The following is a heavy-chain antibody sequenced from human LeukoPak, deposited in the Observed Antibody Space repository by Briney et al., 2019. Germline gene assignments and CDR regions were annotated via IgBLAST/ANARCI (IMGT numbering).Heavy chain of an antibody. Sequence: ASVNVSCKASGYTFTSYGISWVRQAPGQGLEWMGWISAYNGNTNYAQKLQGRVTMTTDTSTSTAYMELRSLRSDDTAVYYCARDPGITMIPYYFDYWGQGTLVTVCS. CDR1: GYTFTSYG. CDR3: ARDPGITMIPYYFDY. V-gene: IGHV1-18*01. D-gene: IGHD3-22*01. CDR2: ISAYNGNT. J-gene: IGHJ4*02.